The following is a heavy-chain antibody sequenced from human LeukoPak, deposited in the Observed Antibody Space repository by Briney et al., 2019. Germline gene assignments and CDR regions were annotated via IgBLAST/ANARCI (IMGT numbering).Heavy chain of an antibody. J-gene: IGHJ4*02. D-gene: IGHD3-22*01. V-gene: IGHV3-72*01. Sequence: GGSLRLSCAVSGFTFIDHYMGWVRQAPGKGLEWVGRSRSKAYSYTTEDAASVSGRFTISRDDSKNLLYLQMNSLKTEDTAVYYCVRDPYYYDNSAGDYWGQGTLVTVSS. CDR1: GFTFIDHY. CDR3: VRDPYYYDNSAGDY. CDR2: SRSKAYSYTT.